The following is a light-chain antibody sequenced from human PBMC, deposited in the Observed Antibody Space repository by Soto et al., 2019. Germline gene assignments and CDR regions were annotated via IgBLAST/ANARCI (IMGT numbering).Light chain of an antibody. CDR2: DGT. V-gene: IGLV2-23*01. CDR3: CSYALL. Sequence: ALAQPASVSGSPGQSITISCTGTNSDVGTHNLVSWYQQHPGKAPKLIMYDGTKRPSGVSNRFSGSKSGNTASLTISGLQAEDEADYYCCSYALLFGTGTKVTVL. CDR1: NSDVGTHNL. J-gene: IGLJ1*01.